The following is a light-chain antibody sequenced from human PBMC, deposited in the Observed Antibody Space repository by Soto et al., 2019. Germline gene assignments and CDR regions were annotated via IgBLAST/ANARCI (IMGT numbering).Light chain of an antibody. CDR2: EGS. CDR3: CSYTSSGSLI. CDR1: RSDVGTYSL. V-gene: IGLV2-23*01. Sequence: QSALTQPASVSGSPGQSITFSCTGTRSDVGTYSLVSWYQQHPGKAPKLIIYEGSKRPSGLSNRFSGSKSGNTASLTISGLQAEDEADYYCCSYTSSGSLIFGGGIKLTVL. J-gene: IGLJ2*01.